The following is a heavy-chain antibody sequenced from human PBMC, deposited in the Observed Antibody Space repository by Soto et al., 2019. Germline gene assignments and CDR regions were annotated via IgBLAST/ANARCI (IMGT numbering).Heavy chain of an antibody. CDR2: ISGSGGST. Sequence: EVQLLESGGGLVQPGGSLRLSCAASGFTFSSYAMSWVRQAPGKGLEWVSAISGSGGSTYYADSVKGRFTISRDNSKNTLYLQMNSLRAEDTAVYYCAKGVQFNSRIAVAEHGYWGQGTLVTVSS. J-gene: IGHJ4*02. V-gene: IGHV3-23*01. CDR3: AKGVQFNSRIAVAEHGY. D-gene: IGHD6-19*01. CDR1: GFTFSSYA.